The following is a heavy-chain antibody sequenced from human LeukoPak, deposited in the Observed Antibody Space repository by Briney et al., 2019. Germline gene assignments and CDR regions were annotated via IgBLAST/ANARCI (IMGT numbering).Heavy chain of an antibody. CDR3: ARFAAGGSYYYYMDV. D-gene: IGHD6-25*01. Sequence: GGSLRLSCAVSGFTVSSYTMNWVRQPPGEWLEWVSNIGTSSTTIYYADSVKGRFTISRDNAKNSLYLQMNSLRADDTAVYYCARFAAGGSYYYYMDVWGKGTTVTVSS. J-gene: IGHJ6*03. V-gene: IGHV3-48*01. CDR2: IGTSSTTI. CDR1: GFTVSSYT.